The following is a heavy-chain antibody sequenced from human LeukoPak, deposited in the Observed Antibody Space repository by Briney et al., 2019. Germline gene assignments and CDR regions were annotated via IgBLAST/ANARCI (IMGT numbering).Heavy chain of an antibody. Sequence: SETLSLTCAVYGGSFSGYYWSWIRQPPGKGLEWIGEINHSGSTNYNPSLKSRVTISVDTSKNQFSLKLSSMTAADTAVYYCAREGVVVVAASGLFDYWGQGTLVTVSS. V-gene: IGHV4-34*01. CDR1: GGSFSGYY. D-gene: IGHD2-15*01. CDR2: INHSGST. CDR3: AREGVVVVAASGLFDY. J-gene: IGHJ4*02.